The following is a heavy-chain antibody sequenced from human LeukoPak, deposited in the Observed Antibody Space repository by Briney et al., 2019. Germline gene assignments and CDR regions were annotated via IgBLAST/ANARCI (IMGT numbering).Heavy chain of an antibody. CDR3: ARHGPPMQRQFYDS. CDR2: VYYTGST. CDR1: GDSISGSSYY. D-gene: IGHD5-24*01. J-gene: IGHJ4*02. Sequence: SETLSLTCTVSGDSISGSSYYWAWIRQPPGKGLEWIGSVYYTGSTYYMSSLKGRVTISADTSKNLFSLKVNSMTAADTAVYYCARHGPPMQRQFYDSWGQGTLVTVSS. V-gene: IGHV4-39*01.